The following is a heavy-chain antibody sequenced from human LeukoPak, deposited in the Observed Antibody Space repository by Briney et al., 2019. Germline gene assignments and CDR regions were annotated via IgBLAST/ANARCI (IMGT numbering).Heavy chain of an antibody. D-gene: IGHD2-21*01. Sequence: GGSLRLSCTASGLIFTKAWMSWVRQAPGKGLEWVGRIKSKINGGAIDYAAPVKGRFTISRDDSENTLYLQMDSLKTEDTAVYYCTTGPGYCGGETCGFWGQGTLVTVSS. V-gene: IGHV3-15*01. J-gene: IGHJ4*01. CDR1: GLIFTKAW. CDR3: TTGPGYCGGETCGF. CDR2: IKSKINGGAI.